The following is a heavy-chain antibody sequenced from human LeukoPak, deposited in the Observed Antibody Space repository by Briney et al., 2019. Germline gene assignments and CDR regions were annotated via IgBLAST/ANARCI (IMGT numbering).Heavy chain of an antibody. CDR3: ARHVSAQFGVVSY. CDR2: ISYSGAT. V-gene: IGHV4-39*01. CDR1: GGSISSSNNY. D-gene: IGHD3-3*01. J-gene: IGHJ4*02. Sequence: SETLSLTCTVAGGSISSSNNYWGWIRQPPGKGLEWIGSISYSGATYYNPSLKSRVTISVDTSKNHFSLKLSSVTAADTALYYCARHVSAQFGVVSYWGQGTLVTVSS.